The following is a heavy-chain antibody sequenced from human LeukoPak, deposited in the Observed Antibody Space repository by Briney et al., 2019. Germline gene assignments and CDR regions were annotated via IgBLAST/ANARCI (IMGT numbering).Heavy chain of an antibody. J-gene: IGHJ4*02. CDR3: ARGPYDFWSGYSTGYFDY. CDR1: GGSFSGYY. CDR2: INHSGSS. V-gene: IGHV4-34*01. Sequence: SETLSLTCAVYGGSFSGYYWSWIRQPPGKGLEWIGEINHSGSSNYNPSLKSRVTISVDTSKNQFSLKLSSVTAADTAVYYCARGPYDFWSGYSTGYFDYWGQGTLVTVSS. D-gene: IGHD3-3*01.